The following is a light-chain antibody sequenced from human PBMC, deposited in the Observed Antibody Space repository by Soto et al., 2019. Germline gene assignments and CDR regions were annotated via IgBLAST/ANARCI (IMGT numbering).Light chain of an antibody. V-gene: IGKV3-11*01. J-gene: IGKJ4*01. CDR1: QSISSY. Sequence: EIVLTQSPATLSLSPGERATLSCTASQSISSYLAWYQQKPGQAPRLLIYDASNRATGIPVRFSGSGSGTDFSLTISSLEPADFAVYYCQQRSNWPPRSTFGGGTKVEIK. CDR2: DAS. CDR3: QQRSNWPPRST.